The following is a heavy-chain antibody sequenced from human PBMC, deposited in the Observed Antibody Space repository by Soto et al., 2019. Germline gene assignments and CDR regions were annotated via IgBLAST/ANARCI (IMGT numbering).Heavy chain of an antibody. Sequence: GGSLRLSCAASGFTFNSYGMHWVRQAPGKGLEWVAVTWFDGSNKYYADSVKGRFTISRDNSKNTLYLQMNSLRAEDTAVYYCARDRGYCSSTSCLGWFDPWGQGTLVTVSS. D-gene: IGHD2-2*01. CDR2: TWFDGSNK. CDR3: ARDRGYCSSTSCLGWFDP. J-gene: IGHJ5*02. CDR1: GFTFNSYG. V-gene: IGHV3-33*01.